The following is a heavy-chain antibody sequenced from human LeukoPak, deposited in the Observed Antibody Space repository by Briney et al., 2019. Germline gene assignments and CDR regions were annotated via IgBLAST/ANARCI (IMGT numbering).Heavy chain of an antibody. CDR2: IKRDGSEK. J-gene: IGHJ4*02. CDR1: GFTFSSYW. Sequence: PGGSLRLSCAASGFTFSSYWMSWVRQAPGKGLEWVANIKRDGSEKYYVDSVKGRFRISRDNAKPSLYLQMNSLRAEDTAVYYCANLDFWSGYHLYYWGQGTLVTVSS. V-gene: IGHV3-7*01. D-gene: IGHD3-3*01. CDR3: ANLDFWSGYHLYY.